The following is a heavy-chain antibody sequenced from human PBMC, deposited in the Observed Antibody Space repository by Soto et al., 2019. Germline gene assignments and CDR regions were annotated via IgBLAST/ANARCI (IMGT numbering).Heavy chain of an antibody. CDR3: AKEANPKEAAAGTPLEY. D-gene: IGHD6-13*01. Sequence: GGSLRLSCAASGFTFSSYAMSWVRQAPGKGLEWVSAISGSGGSTYYADSVKGRFTISRDNSKNTLYLQMNSLRAEDTAVYYCAKEANPKEAAAGTPLEYWGQGTLVTVSS. CDR2: ISGSGGST. V-gene: IGHV3-23*01. CDR1: GFTFSSYA. J-gene: IGHJ4*02.